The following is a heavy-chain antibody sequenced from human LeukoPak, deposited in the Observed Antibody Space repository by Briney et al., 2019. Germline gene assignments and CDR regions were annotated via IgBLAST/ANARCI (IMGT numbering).Heavy chain of an antibody. V-gene: IGHV3-74*01. CDR2: IDRDGFPT. CDR3: AASRWSGALDF. J-gene: IGHJ4*02. Sequence: PGGSLRLPCAASGFIFRDYWMLWVRQAPGKGLIWLSRIDRDGFPTIYADSVKGRFTVSRNNARNTLYLQMNNLRDDDSAVYYCAASRWSGALDFWGKGSLVTVSS. CDR1: GFIFRDYW. D-gene: IGHD3-3*01.